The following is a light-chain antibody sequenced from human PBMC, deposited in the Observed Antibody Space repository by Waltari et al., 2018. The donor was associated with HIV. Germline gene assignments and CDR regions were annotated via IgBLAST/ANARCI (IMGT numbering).Light chain of an antibody. CDR2: EVT. Sequence: QSALTPPPSASGSLGQPVPISCTGSSSHIGPYDSVSWFQQHPRSAPKLLLYEVTRRPSTVSDRFSGSRSGSTAFLTVAGLQPDDEATYFCSSYGDSLRVLFGGGTNVTVL. CDR1: SSHIGPYDS. V-gene: IGLV2-8*01. J-gene: IGLJ3*02. CDR3: SSYGDSLRVL.